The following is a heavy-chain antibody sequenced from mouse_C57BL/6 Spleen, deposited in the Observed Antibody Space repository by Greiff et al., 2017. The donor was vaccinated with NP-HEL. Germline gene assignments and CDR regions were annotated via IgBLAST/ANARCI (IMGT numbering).Heavy chain of an antibody. CDR1: GYAFTNYL. J-gene: IGHJ4*01. V-gene: IGHV1-54*01. D-gene: IGHD2-3*01. Sequence: QVQLQQSGPELVKPGASVKVSCKASGYAFTNYLIEWVKQRPGQGLEWIGVINPGSGGTNYNEKFKGKATLTADKSSSTAYMQLSSLTSEDSAVYFCARRDGYPYYAMDYWGQGTSVTVSS. CDR3: ARRDGYPYYAMDY. CDR2: INPGSGGT.